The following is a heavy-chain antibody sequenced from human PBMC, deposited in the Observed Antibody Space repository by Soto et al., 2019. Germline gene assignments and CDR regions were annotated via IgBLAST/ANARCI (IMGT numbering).Heavy chain of an antibody. J-gene: IGHJ3*02. CDR3: AKGGGRHISDAFDI. CDR1: GFTFSSYA. D-gene: IGHD2-15*01. V-gene: IGHV3-30-3*01. CDR2: ILYDVTNK. Sequence: QVHLVESGGGVVQPGRSLRLSCAASGFTFSSYAMHWVRQAPGKGLEWVAAILYDVTNKYYADSVKGRFTISRDRSKNTLSVKMDSMIADDTAVYYCAKGGGRHISDAFDIWGQGTRVTVSS.